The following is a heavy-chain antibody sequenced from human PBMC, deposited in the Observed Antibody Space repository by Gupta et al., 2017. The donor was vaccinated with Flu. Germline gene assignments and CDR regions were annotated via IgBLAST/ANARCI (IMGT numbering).Heavy chain of an antibody. D-gene: IGHD1-26*01. Sequence: EVQLLQSGAEVKKPGDSLNISCQGSGYSFTSYWIGWVREIPGKGLEGMGIIDPGDSDTRYSPSFQGQVTISVDKSKNTVILQWSSLKAADTAMYYCATGSYASGGYYFDGGGPGTLVTVSS. CDR2: IDPGDSDT. J-gene: IGHJ4*01. CDR3: ATGSYASGGYYFDG. CDR1: GYSFTSYW. V-gene: IGHV5-51*03.